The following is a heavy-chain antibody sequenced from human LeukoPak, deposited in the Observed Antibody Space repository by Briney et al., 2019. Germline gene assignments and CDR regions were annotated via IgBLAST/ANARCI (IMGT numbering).Heavy chain of an antibody. D-gene: IGHD5-12*01. CDR3: TRAAGYSDS. Sequence: SETLSLTCAVYGGSFSDYYWTWIRQPPEKGLEWIGEINHSGRTNYNPSLKSRVISVDTSKIQFSLKLISVTTADTAVYYCTRAAGYSDSWGQGTVVTVSS. CDR1: GGSFSDYY. J-gene: IGHJ4*02. V-gene: IGHV4-34*01. CDR2: INHSGRT.